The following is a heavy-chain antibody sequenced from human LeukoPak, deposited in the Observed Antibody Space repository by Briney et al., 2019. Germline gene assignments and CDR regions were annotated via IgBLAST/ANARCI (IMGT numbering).Heavy chain of an antibody. CDR2: IYASGNI. J-gene: IGHJ4*02. Sequence: SETLSLTCTVSGDSISTFYWSWIRQPAGRGLEWIGLIYASGNIDYNPSLKSRLTLSLDTSKNQFSLKLSSVTAADTAIYYCARGPYGWYYFDHWGQGALVTVSS. CDR1: GDSISTFY. CDR3: ARGPYGWYYFDH. D-gene: IGHD6-19*01. V-gene: IGHV4-4*07.